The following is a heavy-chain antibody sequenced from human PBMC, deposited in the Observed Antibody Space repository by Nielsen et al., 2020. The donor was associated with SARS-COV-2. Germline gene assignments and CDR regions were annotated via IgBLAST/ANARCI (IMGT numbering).Heavy chain of an antibody. V-gene: IGHV1-2*04. CDR3: ARGNGHYSGYEGFDY. J-gene: IGHJ4*02. Sequence: ASAKVSCKASGYTFTGYYMHWVRQAPGQGLEWMGWINPNSGGTNYAQKFQGWVTMTRDTSISTAYMELSRLRSDDTAVYYCARGNGHYSGYEGFDYWGQGTLVTVSS. CDR1: GYTFTGYY. D-gene: IGHD5-12*01. CDR2: INPNSGGT.